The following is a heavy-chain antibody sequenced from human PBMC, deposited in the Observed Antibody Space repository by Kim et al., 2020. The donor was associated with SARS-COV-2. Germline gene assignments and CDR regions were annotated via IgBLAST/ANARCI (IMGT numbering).Heavy chain of an antibody. Sequence: GGSLRLSCTASGFTFSNYAMSWVRQAPGKGLEWVSAISGSGGSTYYADSVKGRFSISRDNSMNTLYLQMNSLRAEATAVYYCAKDPYYDFWSGYYFGYWGQGTLVTVSS. CDR1: GFTFSNYA. J-gene: IGHJ4*02. D-gene: IGHD3-3*01. CDR2: ISGSGGST. V-gene: IGHV3-23*01. CDR3: AKDPYYDFWSGYYFGY.